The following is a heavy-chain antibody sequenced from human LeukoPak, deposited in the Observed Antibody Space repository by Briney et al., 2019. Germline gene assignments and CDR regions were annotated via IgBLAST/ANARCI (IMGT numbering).Heavy chain of an antibody. V-gene: IGHV3-74*01. CDR2: INSDGSST. CDR1: GFTFSSYW. D-gene: IGHD3-3*01. J-gene: IGHJ6*02. Sequence: GGSLRLSCAASGFTFSSYWMHWVRQAPGKGLVWVSRINSDGSSTTYADSVKGRFTISRDNAKNTLYLQMNSLRAEDTAVYYCARAHVRYDFWSGYYTDHYYYYGMDVWGQGTTVTVSS. CDR3: ARAHVRYDFWSGYYTDHYYYYGMDV.